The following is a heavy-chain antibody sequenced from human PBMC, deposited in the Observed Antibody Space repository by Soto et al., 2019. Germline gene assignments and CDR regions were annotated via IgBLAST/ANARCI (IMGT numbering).Heavy chain of an antibody. CDR3: AKDKSVSYGDYVETYYFDY. D-gene: IGHD4-17*01. V-gene: IGHV3-23*01. CDR1: GFTFSSYA. J-gene: IGHJ4*02. CDR2: ISGSGGST. Sequence: EVQLLESGGGLVQPGGSLRLSCAASGFTFSSYAMSWVRQAPGKGLEWVSAISGSGGSTYYADSVKGRFTISRDNSKNTLYLQMNSLRAEDTAVYYCAKDKSVSYGDYVETYYFDYWGQGTLVTVSS.